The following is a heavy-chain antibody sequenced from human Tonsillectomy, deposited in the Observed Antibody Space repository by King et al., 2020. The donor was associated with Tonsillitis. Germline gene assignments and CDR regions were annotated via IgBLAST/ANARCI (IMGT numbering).Heavy chain of an antibody. Sequence: VQLQESGPGLVKPSETLSLTCTVSGDSISSSSYYWGWIRQPPGKGLEWIGSIYYSGSTYYNPSLTSRVTISVDTSKNQFSLKLSSVTAADTAVYYCARRITNGNYSPTFVDYWGQGTLVTVSS. D-gene: IGHD3-3*01. V-gene: IGHV4-39*01. CDR1: GDSISSSSYY. J-gene: IGHJ4*02. CDR2: IYYSGST. CDR3: ARRITNGNYSPTFVDY.